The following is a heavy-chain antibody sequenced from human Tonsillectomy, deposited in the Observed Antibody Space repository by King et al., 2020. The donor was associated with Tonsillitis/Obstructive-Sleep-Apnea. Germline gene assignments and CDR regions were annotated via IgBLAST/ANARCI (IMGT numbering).Heavy chain of an antibody. J-gene: IGHJ6*03. CDR3: ARGVQDFWSGNSFYMDV. CDR2: MHYSGRT. Sequence: QLQESGPGLVRPSETLSLSCTVSGGSISTYYWTWIRQPPGKGLEWIGYMHYSGRTDQNPSLKSRVSFSLDTSNNHFSLELTSVTAADPAFYYCARGVQDFWSGNSFYMDVWGKGTKVTVSS. V-gene: IGHV4-59*01. CDR1: GGSISTYY. D-gene: IGHD3-3*01.